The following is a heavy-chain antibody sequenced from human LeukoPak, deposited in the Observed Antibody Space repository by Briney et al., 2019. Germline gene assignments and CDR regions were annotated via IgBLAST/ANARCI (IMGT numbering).Heavy chain of an antibody. CDR2: ISSSSRHT. CDR1: GFTFSNYA. CDR3: ARGSSSGSED. J-gene: IGHJ4*02. V-gene: IGHV3-21*01. Sequence: PGGSLRLSCAASGFTFSNYAMSWVRQAPGKGLEWVSSISSSSRHTYYADSVKGRFTISRDNAKKSLYLQMNSLRAEDTAVYYCARGSSSGSEDWGQGALVTVSS. D-gene: IGHD6-13*01.